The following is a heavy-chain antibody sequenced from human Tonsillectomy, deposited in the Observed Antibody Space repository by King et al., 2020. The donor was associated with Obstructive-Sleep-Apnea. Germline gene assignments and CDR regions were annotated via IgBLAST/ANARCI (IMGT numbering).Heavy chain of an antibody. CDR1: GFTFSTYA. D-gene: IGHD6-19*01. CDR3: AKSSNGWMRVHWFDP. Sequence: VQLVESGGGVVQPGRSLRLSCAASGFTFSTYAMHWVRQAPGKGLEWVALISFDGSDKYCADSVKGRFSISRDNSKNTLYLQMNSLRVEDTAVYYCAKSSNGWMRVHWFDPWGQGTLVSVSS. J-gene: IGHJ5*02. CDR2: ISFDGSDK. V-gene: IGHV3-30*04.